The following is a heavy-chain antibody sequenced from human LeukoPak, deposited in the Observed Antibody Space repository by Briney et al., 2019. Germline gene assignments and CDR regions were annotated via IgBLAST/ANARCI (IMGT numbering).Heavy chain of an antibody. V-gene: IGHV4-59*01. Sequence: KPSETLSLTCTVSGGSISSYYWSWIRQPPGKGLEWIGYIYYSGSTNYNPSLKSRVTISVDTSKNQFSLKLSSVTAADTAVYYCARADGSGSTDAFDIWGQGTMVTVSS. J-gene: IGHJ3*02. CDR1: GGSISSYY. CDR2: IYYSGST. D-gene: IGHD3-10*01. CDR3: ARADGSGSTDAFDI.